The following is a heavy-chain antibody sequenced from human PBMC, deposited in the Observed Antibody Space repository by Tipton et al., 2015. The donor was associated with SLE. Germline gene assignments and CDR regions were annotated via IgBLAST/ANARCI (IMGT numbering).Heavy chain of an antibody. D-gene: IGHD2-2*01. Sequence: SLRLSCAASGFSFSNFGMHWVRQAPGKGLVWVSRINTDGDITNYADSVRGRLTISRDNAKNTLYLQMSSLRADDTAVYYCARGSSSIDYWGQGTLVTVSS. V-gene: IGHV3-74*01. CDR2: INTDGDIT. CDR1: GFSFSNFG. J-gene: IGHJ4*02. CDR3: ARGSSSIDY.